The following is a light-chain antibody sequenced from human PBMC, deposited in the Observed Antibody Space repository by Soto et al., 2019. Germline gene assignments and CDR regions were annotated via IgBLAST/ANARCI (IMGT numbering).Light chain of an antibody. V-gene: IGLV2-14*01. J-gene: IGLJ1*01. CDR1: NSDIGSYSH. CDR2: EVS. Sequence: QSALTQPASVSGSPGQSITISCTGTNSDIGSYSHVAWYQQYPGKTPKLIIYEVSYRPSGVSHRSSGSKSGITASLTISGLQAEDEADYYCISYTGSDTSYVFGTGTKLTVL. CDR3: ISYTGSDTSYV.